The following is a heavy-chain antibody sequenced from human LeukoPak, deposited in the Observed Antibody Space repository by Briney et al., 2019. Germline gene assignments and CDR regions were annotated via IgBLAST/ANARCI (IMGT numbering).Heavy chain of an antibody. CDR2: IKQDGSEK. J-gene: IGHJ4*02. CDR1: GFTFSSYW. CDR3: AKVAVLRFLEWAFDY. D-gene: IGHD3-3*01. Sequence: GGSLRLSCAASGFTFSSYWMSWVRQAPGKGLEWVANIKQDGSEKYYVDSVKGRFTISRDNAKNSLYLQMNSLRAEDTAVYYCAKVAVLRFLEWAFDYWGQGTLVTVSS. V-gene: IGHV3-7*03.